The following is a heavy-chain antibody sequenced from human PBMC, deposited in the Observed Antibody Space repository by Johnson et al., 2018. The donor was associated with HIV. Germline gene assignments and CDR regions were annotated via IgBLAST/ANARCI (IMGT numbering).Heavy chain of an antibody. D-gene: IGHD6-19*01. J-gene: IGHJ3*02. CDR1: GFTFSSYA. V-gene: IGHV3-30*04. Sequence: QVQLVESGGGVVQPGRSLRLSCAASGFTFSSYAMHWVRQAPGKGLEWVAVISYDGSDKYYADSVKGRFTISRDSSKNTLYLQMNSLRAEDTAVYYCARDWGLYSSGWYVDAFDIWGQGTMVTVSS. CDR3: ARDWGLYSSGWYVDAFDI. CDR2: ISYDGSDK.